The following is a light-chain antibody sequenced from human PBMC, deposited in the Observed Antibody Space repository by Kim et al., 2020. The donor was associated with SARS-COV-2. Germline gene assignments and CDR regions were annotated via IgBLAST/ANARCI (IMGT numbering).Light chain of an antibody. CDR3: QQYNLYWT. Sequence: DIQMTQSPSTLSAFIGDRVTITCRTSQNIGRWLAWFQQKPGKPPNVLIYEASSLESGVPSRFSGSGSGTEFALTINSLQPDDFGTYYCQQYNLYWTFGQGTKVDIK. CDR1: QNIGRW. CDR2: EAS. J-gene: IGKJ1*01. V-gene: IGKV1-5*03.